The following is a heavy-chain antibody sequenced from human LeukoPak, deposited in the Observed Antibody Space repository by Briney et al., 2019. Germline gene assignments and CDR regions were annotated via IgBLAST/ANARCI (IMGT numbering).Heavy chain of an antibody. D-gene: IGHD3-10*01. Sequence: PGGSLRLSCVASGFTFSTYAMTWVRQAPGKGLEWVSAISGSGGNTYDADSVKGRFTISRDNSMNTLYLQMNSLRAEDTAVYYCVKGLGNYYKWDYWGQGTQVTVSS. CDR1: GFTFSTYA. V-gene: IGHV3-23*01. CDR3: VKGLGNYYKWDY. CDR2: ISGSGGNT. J-gene: IGHJ4*02.